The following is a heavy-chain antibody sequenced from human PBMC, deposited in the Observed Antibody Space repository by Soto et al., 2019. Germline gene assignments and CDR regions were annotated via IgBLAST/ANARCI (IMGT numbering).Heavy chain of an antibody. V-gene: IGHV4-34*01. J-gene: IGHJ4*02. Sequence: QVQLQQWGAGLLKPSETLSLTCAVYGESLSGYYWSWIRQPPGKGLEWIGEVKHSGNTIYNPSLKSRVTISVDTSANQFSLKLSSVTAADTAVYYCARHGGYYFDYWGQETLVTVSS. D-gene: IGHD3-16*01. CDR2: VKHSGNT. CDR1: GESLSGYY. CDR3: ARHGGYYFDY.